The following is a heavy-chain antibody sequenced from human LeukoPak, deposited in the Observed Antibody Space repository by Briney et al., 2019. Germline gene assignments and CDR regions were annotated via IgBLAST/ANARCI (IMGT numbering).Heavy chain of an antibody. CDR3: ARGTMVTMIVVTGAFDI. CDR2: IIPILGIA. J-gene: IGHJ3*02. D-gene: IGHD3-22*01. Sequence: GASVKVSCKASGCTFTSYGISWVRQAPGQGLEWMGRIIPILGIANYAQKFQGRVTITADKSTSTAYMELSSLRSEDTAVYYCARGTMVTMIVVTGAFDIWGQGTMVTVSS. V-gene: IGHV1-69*04. CDR1: GCTFTSYG.